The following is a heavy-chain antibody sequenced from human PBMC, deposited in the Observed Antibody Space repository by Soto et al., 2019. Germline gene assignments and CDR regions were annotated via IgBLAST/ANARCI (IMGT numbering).Heavy chain of an antibody. D-gene: IGHD2-15*01. V-gene: IGHV3-48*01. CDR3: GRGGCFYSADS. J-gene: IGHJ4*02. CDR1: GFTFSTSG. CDR2: ISRSSSST. Sequence: EVQLVESGGGLVQPGGSLRLSCAASGFTFSTSGMNWVRQAPGKGLEWVSYISRSSSSTNYADSVKGRFTISRDNDKHSPYLQVSRLIAEERAVSCGGRGGCFYSADSWAQGSLVTVSS.